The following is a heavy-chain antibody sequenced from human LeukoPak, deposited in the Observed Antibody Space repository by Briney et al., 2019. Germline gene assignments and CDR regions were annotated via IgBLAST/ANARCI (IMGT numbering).Heavy chain of an antibody. CDR2: ISYDGSNR. V-gene: IGHV3-30*18. CDR1: GLSLSNYG. D-gene: IGHD3/OR15-3a*01. J-gene: IGHJ4*02. Sequence: GGSLRLSCAASGLSLSNYGMHWVRQAPGKGLEWVAVISYDGSNRYYADSVKGRFTISRDSSEHTLYLQMNSLRAEDTAVYYCAKAVRLAYGTGYYSFDYWGQGTLVTVSS. CDR3: AKAVRLAYGTGYYSFDY.